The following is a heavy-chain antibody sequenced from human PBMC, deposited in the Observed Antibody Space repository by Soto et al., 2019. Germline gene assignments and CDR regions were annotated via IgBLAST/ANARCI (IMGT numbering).Heavy chain of an antibody. CDR1: GCRFTTHY. CDR3: ARDGNFALRGYSFGLDF. J-gene: IGHJ4*02. Sequence: ASVKVSCKASGCRFTTHYIHWVRQAPGQGLEWMGRMNVGTGGTTYAHKFQGRVTMTRDTSIRTAYLEVSSVKSDDTAMYYCARDGNFALRGYSFGLDFWGQGTLVTVSS. D-gene: IGHD5-18*01. V-gene: IGHV1-2*06. CDR2: MNVGTGGT.